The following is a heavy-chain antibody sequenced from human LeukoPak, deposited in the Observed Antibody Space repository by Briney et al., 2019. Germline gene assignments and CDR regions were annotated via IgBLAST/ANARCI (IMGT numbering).Heavy chain of an antibody. Sequence: PSETLSLTCAVYGGSFSGYYWSWIRQPPGKGLEWIEEINHSGSTNYNPSLKSRVTISVDTSKNQFSLKLSSVTAADTAVYYCARRVQDASSSGWSNSAYYFDYWGQGTLVTVSS. V-gene: IGHV4-34*01. CDR2: INHSGST. D-gene: IGHD6-19*01. J-gene: IGHJ4*02. CDR3: ARRVQDASSSGWSNSAYYFDY. CDR1: GGSFSGYY.